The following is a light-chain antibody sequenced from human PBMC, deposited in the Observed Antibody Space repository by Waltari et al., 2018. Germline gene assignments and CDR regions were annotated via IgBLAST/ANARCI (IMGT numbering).Light chain of an antibody. CDR3: CSYAGISTWV. V-gene: IGLV2-23*02. CDR2: EVT. Sequence: QSALAQPASVSGSPGQSITISCTGSTSDVGSYNLVSWYQQHPGQAPKLIIYEVTKMASGIYGRFSGSKSGNTASLTISGLQAGDEGDYYCCSYAGISTWVFGGGTKVTVL. J-gene: IGLJ3*02. CDR1: TSDVGSYNL.